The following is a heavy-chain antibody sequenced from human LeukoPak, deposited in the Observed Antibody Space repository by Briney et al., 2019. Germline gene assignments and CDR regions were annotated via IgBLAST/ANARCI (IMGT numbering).Heavy chain of an antibody. CDR3: ASISDYGGY. CDR2: ISAYNGNT. V-gene: IGHV1-18*01. D-gene: IGHD4-17*01. CDR1: GYTFTNYV. J-gene: IGHJ4*02. Sequence: GASVKVSCKASGYTFTNYVINWVRQAPGQGLEWMGWISAYNGNTNYAQKLQGRVTMTTDTSTNTAYMELRSLRSDDTAVYYCASISDYGGYWGQGTLVTVSS.